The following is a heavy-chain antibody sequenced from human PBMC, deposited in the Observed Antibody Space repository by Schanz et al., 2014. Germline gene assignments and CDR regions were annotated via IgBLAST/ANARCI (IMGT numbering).Heavy chain of an antibody. CDR2: IYHTGST. Sequence: QVQLQQWGAGLLKPSETLSLTCGVFGGSFSGYYWSWIRQPPGKGLEWIGEIYHTGSTNYNPSLKIRVTISGATSKNQFSLKLIAVTAADTAVYHCAREPLSGYNWFDPWGQGSLVTVSS. V-gene: IGHV4-34*01. CDR3: AREPLSGYNWFDP. CDR1: GGSFSGYY. J-gene: IGHJ5*02. D-gene: IGHD6-25*01.